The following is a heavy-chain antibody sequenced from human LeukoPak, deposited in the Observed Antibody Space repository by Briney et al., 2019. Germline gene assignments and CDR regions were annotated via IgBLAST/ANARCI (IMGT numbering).Heavy chain of an antibody. CDR1: GFTFSRYG. CDR2: MSSDGGDI. J-gene: IGHJ4*02. Sequence: GGSLRLSCAASGFTFSRYGMHWVRQAPGKGLEWLAVMSSDGGDIYYADSVKGRFTISRDNSKNTLYLQMNSLRAEDTAVYYCAKESYGESGGSDYWGQGTLVTVSS. CDR3: AKESYGESGGSDY. V-gene: IGHV3-30*18. D-gene: IGHD3-10*01.